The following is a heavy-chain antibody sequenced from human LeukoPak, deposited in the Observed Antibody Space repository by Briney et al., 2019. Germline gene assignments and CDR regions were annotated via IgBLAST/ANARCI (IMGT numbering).Heavy chain of an antibody. Sequence: PSETLSLTCAVYGGSFSGYYWSWIRQPPGKGLEWIGKINHSGSTNYNPSLKSRVTISVDTSKNQFSLKLSSVTAADTAVYYCARFRYYDILTGRYYYGMDVWGQGTTVTVSS. V-gene: IGHV4-34*01. CDR3: ARFRYYDILTGRYYYGMDV. J-gene: IGHJ6*02. D-gene: IGHD3-9*01. CDR2: INHSGST. CDR1: GGSFSGYY.